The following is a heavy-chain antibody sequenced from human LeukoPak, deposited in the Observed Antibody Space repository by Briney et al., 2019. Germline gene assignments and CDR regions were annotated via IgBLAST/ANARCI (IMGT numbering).Heavy chain of an antibody. CDR1: GGSISRYY. CDR2: IYYSGST. Sequence: SETLSLTCTVSGGSISRYYWSWVRQPPGKGLEWIGHIYYSGSTNYNPSLRGRVTISVDTSKNQFSLKLSSVTAADTAVYYCVRDSLQLDVWWDDTFDSWGRGTMVTVSS. D-gene: IGHD1-1*01. V-gene: IGHV4-59*01. CDR3: VRDSLQLDVWWDDTFDS. J-gene: IGHJ3*02.